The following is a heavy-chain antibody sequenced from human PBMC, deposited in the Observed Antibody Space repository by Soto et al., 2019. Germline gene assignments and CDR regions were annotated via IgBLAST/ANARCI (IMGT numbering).Heavy chain of an antibody. CDR3: ARGRGYYDSSGYEYFQH. Sequence: PSGTLSLTCAVYGGSFSGYYWSWIRQPPGKGLEWIGEINHSGSTNYNPSLKSRVTISVDTSKNQFSLKLSSVTAADTAVYYCARGRGYYDSSGYEYFQHWGQGTLVTVSS. CDR2: INHSGST. J-gene: IGHJ1*01. CDR1: GGSFSGYY. D-gene: IGHD3-22*01. V-gene: IGHV4-34*01.